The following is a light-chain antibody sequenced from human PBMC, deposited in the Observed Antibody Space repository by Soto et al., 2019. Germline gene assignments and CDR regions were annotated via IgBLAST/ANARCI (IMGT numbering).Light chain of an antibody. V-gene: IGLV2-11*01. CDR3: CSYAGTYTLWV. CDR2: DVT. CDR1: SGDVGGYNF. J-gene: IGLJ3*02. Sequence: QSVLTQPRSVSGSPGQSVTISCTGTSGDVGGYNFVSWYQQYPGKAPKLIIYDVTKRPSGVPDRFSGSKSGNTASLTISGLQAEDEADYYCCSYAGTYTLWVFGGGTKVHVL.